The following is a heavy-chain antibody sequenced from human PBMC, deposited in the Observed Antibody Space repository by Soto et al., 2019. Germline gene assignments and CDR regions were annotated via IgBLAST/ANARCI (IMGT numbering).Heavy chain of an antibody. J-gene: IGHJ4*02. CDR3: AKEGEYSSGWDNFDY. CDR1: GFTVSSYA. Sequence: GGSLRLSCAASGFTVSSYAMSWVRQAPGKGLEWVSAISGSGGSTYYADSVKGRFTISRDNSKNTLYLQMNSLRAEDTAVYYCAKEGEYSSGWDNFDYWGQGTLVTVSS. CDR2: ISGSGGST. V-gene: IGHV3-23*01. D-gene: IGHD6-19*01.